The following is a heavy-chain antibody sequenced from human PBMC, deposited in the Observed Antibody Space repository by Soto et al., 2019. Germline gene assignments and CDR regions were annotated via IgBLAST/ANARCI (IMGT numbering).Heavy chain of an antibody. J-gene: IGHJ6*02. CDR3: ARGPSVRHYYYFGMDV. V-gene: IGHV1-69*06. CDR1: GGTFSSYA. CDR2: IIPIFGTA. Sequence: SEKVSCKASGGTFSSYAISWVRQAPGQGLEWMGGIIPIFGTANYAQKFQGRVTITADKSTSTAYMELSSLRSEDTAVYYCARGPSVRHYYYFGMDVWGQGTTVTASS.